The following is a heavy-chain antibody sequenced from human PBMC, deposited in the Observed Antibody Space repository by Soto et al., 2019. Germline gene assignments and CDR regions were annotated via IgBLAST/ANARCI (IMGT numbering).Heavy chain of an antibody. V-gene: IGHV4-59*01. J-gene: IGHJ4*02. CDR1: GGSISSYY. D-gene: IGHD6-19*01. CDR3: ARDSGYSSGWYDY. Sequence: SETLSLTCTVSGGSISSYYWSWIRQPPGKGLEWIGYIYYSGSTNYNPSLKSRVTISVDTSKNQFSLKLSSVTAADTAVYYCARDSGYSSGWYDYWGQGTLVTVS. CDR2: IYYSGST.